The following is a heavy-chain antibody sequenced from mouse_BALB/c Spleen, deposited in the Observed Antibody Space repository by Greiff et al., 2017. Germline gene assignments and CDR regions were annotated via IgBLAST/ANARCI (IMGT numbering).Heavy chain of an antibody. CDR1: GFNIKDYY. D-gene: IGHD2-10*01. J-gene: IGHJ2*01. Sequence: EVQLQQSGAELVRSGASVKLSCTASGFNIKDYYMHWVKQRPEQGLEWIGWIDPENGDTEYAPKFKGKATLTADKSSSTAYMQLSSLTSEDSAVYFCARSYYGNYVGYFDYWGQGTTLTVSS. CDR2: IDPENGDT. CDR3: ARSYYGNYVGYFDY. V-gene: IGHV14-4*02.